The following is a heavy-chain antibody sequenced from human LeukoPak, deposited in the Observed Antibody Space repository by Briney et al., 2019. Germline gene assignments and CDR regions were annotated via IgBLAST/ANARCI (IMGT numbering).Heavy chain of an antibody. CDR1: GFTFRSYA. J-gene: IGHJ3*02. Sequence: GGSLRLSCAASGFTFRSYAMSWVRQAPGKGLEWVSTISDSGGSTYYADSVKGRFTISRDNSKNTLYLQMNSLRAEDTAVYYCAKRFRITHAFDIWGQGTMVTVSS. CDR3: AKRFRITHAFDI. V-gene: IGHV3-23*01. CDR2: ISDSGGST. D-gene: IGHD3-10*01.